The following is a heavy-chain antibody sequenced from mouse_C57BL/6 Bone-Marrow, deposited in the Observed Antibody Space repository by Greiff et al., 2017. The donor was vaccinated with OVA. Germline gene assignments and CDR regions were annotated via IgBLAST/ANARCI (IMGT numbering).Heavy chain of an antibody. V-gene: IGHV5-12*01. J-gene: IGHJ4*01. CDR2: ISNGGGST. D-gene: IGHD1-1*01. CDR1: GFTFSDYY. Sequence: EVKLVESGGGLVQPGGSLKLSCAASGFTFSDYYMYWVRQTPEKRLEWVAYISNGGGSTYYPDTVKGRFTISRDNTKNTLYLQMSRLKSEDTAMYYCARQYYYGSSRDYYAMDYWGQGTSVTVSS. CDR3: ARQYYYGSSRDYYAMDY.